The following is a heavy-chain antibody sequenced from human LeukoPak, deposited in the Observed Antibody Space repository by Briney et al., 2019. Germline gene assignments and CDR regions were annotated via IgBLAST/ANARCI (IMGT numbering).Heavy chain of an antibody. V-gene: IGHV1-18*04. CDR1: GYTFTIYG. D-gene: IGHD3-9*01. Sequence: AAVTVSFKASGYTFTIYGISWVRQAPGQGLEWMGWISAYNGNTNYAQKLQGRVTMTTDTSTSTAYMELRSLRSDDTAVYYCARDSTLDWFPRDWYFDLWGRGTLVTVSS. CDR3: ARDSTLDWFPRDWYFDL. CDR2: ISAYNGNT. J-gene: IGHJ2*01.